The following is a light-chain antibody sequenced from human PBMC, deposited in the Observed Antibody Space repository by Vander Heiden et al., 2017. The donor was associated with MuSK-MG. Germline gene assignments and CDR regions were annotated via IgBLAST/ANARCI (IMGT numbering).Light chain of an antibody. CDR2: ETS. V-gene: IGKV3-15*01. J-gene: IGKJ1*01. CDR3: QQYNNWPRT. Sequence: EIVMTQSPATLSVSPRARATLSRRASQSVSGNLAWVQQKPGQAPKLLIYETSTRATGIPARFSGSGSGTEFTLTISSLQSEDFAVYYCQQYNNWPRTFGQGTQVEIK. CDR1: QSVSGN.